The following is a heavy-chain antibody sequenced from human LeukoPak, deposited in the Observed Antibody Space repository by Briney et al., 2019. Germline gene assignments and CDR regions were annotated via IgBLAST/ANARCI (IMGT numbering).Heavy chain of an antibody. D-gene: IGHD6-19*01. J-gene: IGHJ5*02. CDR2: IDASGGST. CDR3: AKGSGIGWYGWFAP. CDR1: GGSFSGYY. Sequence: ETLSLTCTVYGGSFSGYYWSWIRQPPGKGLEWVSSIDASGGSTYYADSVKGRFTISRDNSKNTFYLQMNSLRADDTAVYYCAKGSGIGWYGWFAPWGQGTLVTVSS. V-gene: IGHV3-23*01.